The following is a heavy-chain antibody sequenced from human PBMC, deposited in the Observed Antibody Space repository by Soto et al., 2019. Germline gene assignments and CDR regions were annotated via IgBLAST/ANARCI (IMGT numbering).Heavy chain of an antibody. J-gene: IGHJ6*02. CDR3: AKAPLPYSNYYYGMDV. CDR2: ISGSGGST. D-gene: IGHD4-4*01. V-gene: IGHV3-23*01. Sequence: PGGSLRLSCAASGFTFSSYAMSWVRQAPGKGLEWVSAISGSGGSTYYADSVKGRFTISRDNSKNTLYLQMNSLRAEDTAVYYCAKAPLPYSNYYYGMDVWGQGTTVTVSS. CDR1: GFTFSSYA.